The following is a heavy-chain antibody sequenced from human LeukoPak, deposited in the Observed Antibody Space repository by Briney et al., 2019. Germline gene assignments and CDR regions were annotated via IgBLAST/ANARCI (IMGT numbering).Heavy chain of an antibody. D-gene: IGHD1-14*01. V-gene: IGHV3-23*01. CDR3: ARFGNNPRAYYYYMDV. J-gene: IGHJ6*03. CDR1: GFTFSSYA. CDR2: ISGSGGST. Sequence: GGSLRLSCAASGFTFSSYAVSWVRQAPGKGLEWVSAISGSGGSTYYADSVKGRFTISRDNSKNTLYLQMNSLRAEDTAVYYCARFGNNPRAYYYYMDVWGKGTTVTVSS.